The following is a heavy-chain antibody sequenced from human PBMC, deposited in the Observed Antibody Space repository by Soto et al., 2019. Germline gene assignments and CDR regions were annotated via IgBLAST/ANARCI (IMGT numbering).Heavy chain of an antibody. CDR1: GFTFSSYA. D-gene: IGHD3-9*01. V-gene: IGHV3-30-3*01. CDR2: ISYDGSKK. CDR3: ARERAYYDSLTGFEVGYGMGV. Sequence: QVQLVESGGGVVQPGRSLRLSCAASGFTFSSYAMHWVRQAPGKGLEWVAVISYDGSKKYYADSVKGRFTISRDNSKNTLYLQMNSLRAEDTAVCYCARERAYYDSLTGFEVGYGMGVWGQGTTVTVSS. J-gene: IGHJ6*02.